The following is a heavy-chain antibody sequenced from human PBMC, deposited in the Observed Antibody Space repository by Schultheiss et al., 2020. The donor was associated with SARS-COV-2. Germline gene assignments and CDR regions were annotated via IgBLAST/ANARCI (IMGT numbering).Heavy chain of an antibody. V-gene: IGHV4-61*01. D-gene: IGHD1-26*01. CDR3: ASFSGSYFSADAFDI. Sequence: SETLSLTCTVSGGSVSNGNYYWSWIRQPPGKGLEWIGYIYYSGSTNYNPSLKSRVTISVDTSKNQFSLKLSSMTAADTAVYYCASFSGSYFSADAFDIWGQGTMVTVSS. CDR2: IYYSGST. J-gene: IGHJ3*02. CDR1: GGSVSNGNYY.